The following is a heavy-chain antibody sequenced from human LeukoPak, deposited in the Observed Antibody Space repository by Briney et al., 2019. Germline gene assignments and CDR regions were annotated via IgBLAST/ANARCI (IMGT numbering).Heavy chain of an antibody. Sequence: GGSLRLSCAASGFTFSSYSMNWVRQAPGKGLEWVSSISSSSSYIYYADSVKGRFTISRDNAKNSLYLQMNSLRAEDTAVYYCARNIVGATSGFDYWGQGTLVTVSS. CDR1: GFTFSSYS. CDR3: ARNIVGATSGFDY. V-gene: IGHV3-21*01. J-gene: IGHJ4*02. CDR2: ISSSSSYI. D-gene: IGHD1-26*01.